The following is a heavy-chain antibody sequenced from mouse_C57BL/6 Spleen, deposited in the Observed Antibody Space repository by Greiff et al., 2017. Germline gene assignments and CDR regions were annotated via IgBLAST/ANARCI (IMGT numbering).Heavy chain of an antibody. D-gene: IGHD6-1*01. CDR3: ARDGPLLNFDY. CDR1: GFTFSSYA. J-gene: IGHJ2*01. V-gene: IGHV5-4*01. Sequence: EVKLMESGGGLVKPGGSLKLSCAASGFTFSSYAMSWVRQTPEKRLEWVATISDGGSYTYYPDNVKGRFTISRDNAKNNLYLQMSHLKSEDTAMYYCARDGPLLNFDYWGQGTTLTVSS. CDR2: ISDGGSYT.